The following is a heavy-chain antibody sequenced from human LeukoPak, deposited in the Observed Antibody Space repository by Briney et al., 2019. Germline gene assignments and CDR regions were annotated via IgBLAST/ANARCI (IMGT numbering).Heavy chain of an antibody. CDR2: ISGSGGST. V-gene: IGHV3-23*01. Sequence: GGSLRLSCAVSGFTFSSDAMSWVRQAPGKGLEWVAAISGSGGSTYYADSVKGRFTISRDNSKNTLYLQMNSLRAEHTAVYYCAQDAGDYHSSEIRSPFGYWGQGTLVTVSS. CDR1: GFTFSSDA. J-gene: IGHJ4*02. D-gene: IGHD3-22*01. CDR3: AQDAGDYHSSEIRSPFGY.